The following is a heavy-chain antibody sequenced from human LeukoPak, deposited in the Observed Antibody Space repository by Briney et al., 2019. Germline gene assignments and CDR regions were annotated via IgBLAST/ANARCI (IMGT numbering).Heavy chain of an antibody. Sequence: ASVKVSCKASGYTFTGYYMHWVRRAPGQGLEWMGWINPNSGGTNYAQKFQGRVTMTRDTSISTAYMELSRLRSDDTAVYYCASLIVGDQDDAFDIWGQGTMVTVSS. CDR1: GYTFTGYY. CDR2: INPNSGGT. D-gene: IGHD1-26*01. V-gene: IGHV1-2*02. CDR3: ASLIVGDQDDAFDI. J-gene: IGHJ3*02.